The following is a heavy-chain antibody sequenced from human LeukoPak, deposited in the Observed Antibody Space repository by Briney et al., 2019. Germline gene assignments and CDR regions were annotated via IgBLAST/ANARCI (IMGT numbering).Heavy chain of an antibody. D-gene: IGHD4-23*01. V-gene: IGHV4-61*08. CDR3: ARDSTVVTAYGMDV. CDR1: GGSISSGGYY. CDR2: IYYSGSA. Sequence: SETLSLTCTVSGGSISSGGYYWSWIRQHPGKGLEWIGYIYYSGSAYYNPSLKSRVTISVDTSKNQFSLKLSSVTAADTAVYYCARDSTVVTAYGMDVWGQGTTVTVSS. J-gene: IGHJ6*02.